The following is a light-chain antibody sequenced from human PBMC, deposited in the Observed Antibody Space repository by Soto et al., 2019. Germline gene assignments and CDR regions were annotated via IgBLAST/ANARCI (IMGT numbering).Light chain of an antibody. Sequence: QSALTQPASVSGSPGQSITISCTGTSSDVGGYNYVSWYQQHPGKAPKLMIYDVSSRPSGVSNRFSGSKSGNTASLTISGLQAEDEADYYCSSYTISSSGVFGGGTKLTVL. CDR1: SSDVGGYNY. V-gene: IGLV2-14*01. J-gene: IGLJ3*02. CDR2: DVS. CDR3: SSYTISSSGV.